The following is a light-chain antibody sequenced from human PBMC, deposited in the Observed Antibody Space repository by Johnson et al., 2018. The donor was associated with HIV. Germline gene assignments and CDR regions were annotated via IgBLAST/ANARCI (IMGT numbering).Light chain of an antibody. J-gene: IGLJ1*01. CDR2: ESN. Sequence: QSVLTQPPSVSAAPGQKVTISCSGSSSNIGNNYVSWYQQLPGTAPKLLIYESNKRPSGIPDRFSGSKSGTSATLGITGLQTGDEADYYCGTWDSSLSAEVFGPGTKVTVL. CDR3: GTWDSSLSAEV. CDR1: SSNIGNNY. V-gene: IGLV1-51*02.